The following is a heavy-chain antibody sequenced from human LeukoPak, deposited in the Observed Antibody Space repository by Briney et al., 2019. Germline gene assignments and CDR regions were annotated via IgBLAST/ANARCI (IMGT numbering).Heavy chain of an antibody. CDR2: VTPIFGTA. CDR3: ARDLSPSYSYYMDV. Sequence: ASVKVSCKASGGTFNNYGITWVRQAPGQGLEGMGGVTPIFGTAMYAQKFQGRVTITADESTATAYMELSSLTSDDTAVYYCARDLSPSYSYYMDVWGKGTTVTVSS. V-gene: IGHV1-69*13. J-gene: IGHJ6*03. CDR1: GGTFNNYG.